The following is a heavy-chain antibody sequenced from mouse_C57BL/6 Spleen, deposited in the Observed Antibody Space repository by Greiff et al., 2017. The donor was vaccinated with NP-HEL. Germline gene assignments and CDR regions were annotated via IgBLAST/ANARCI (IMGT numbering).Heavy chain of an antibody. CDR2: IYPGSGST. CDR3: AREDPVRSHFDY. Sequence: VQLQQPGAELVKPGASVKMSCKASGYTFTSYWITWVKQRPGQGLEWIGDIYPGSGSTNYNEKFKSKATLTVDTSSSTAYMQLSSLTSEDSAVYYCAREDPVRSHFDYWGQGTTLTVSS. V-gene: IGHV1-55*01. J-gene: IGHJ2*01. CDR1: GYTFTSYW. D-gene: IGHD1-1*01.